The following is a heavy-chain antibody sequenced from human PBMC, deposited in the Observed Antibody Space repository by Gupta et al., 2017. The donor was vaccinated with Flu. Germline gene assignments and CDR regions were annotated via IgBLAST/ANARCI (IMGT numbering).Heavy chain of an antibody. CDR1: GFTLSSHD. CDR2: ISPSATI. V-gene: IGHV3-48*03. Sequence: EVQLVESGGGSVQPGGSLRLSCVASGFTLSSHDMSWVRQAPGRRLEWVSFISPSATIYYGDPVRGRFTISRDNAKNSLYLQMSGLRDEDTAFYYCARGHWDNWGQGTLVTVSS. CDR3: ARGHWDN. J-gene: IGHJ4*02.